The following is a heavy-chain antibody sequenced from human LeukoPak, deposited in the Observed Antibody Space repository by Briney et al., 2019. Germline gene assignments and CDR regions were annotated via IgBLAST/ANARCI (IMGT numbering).Heavy chain of an antibody. CDR3: ARDFSSSGPNWFDP. J-gene: IGHJ5*02. CDR1: GFTFSSYW. Sequence: GGSLRLSCAASGFTFSSYWMSWVRQAPGKGLEWVANIKQDGSEKYYVDSVKGRFTISRDNAKNSLYLQMNSLRAEDTAVYYCARDFSSSGPNWFDPWGQGTLVTVPS. CDR2: IKQDGSEK. D-gene: IGHD6-19*01. V-gene: IGHV3-7*01.